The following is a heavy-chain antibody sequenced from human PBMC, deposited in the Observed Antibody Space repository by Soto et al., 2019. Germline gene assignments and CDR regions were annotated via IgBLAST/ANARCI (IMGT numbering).Heavy chain of an antibody. CDR2: MYYTGSA. V-gene: IGHV4-31*03. J-gene: IGHJ3*01. Sequence: SETLSLTCTVSGGSISSGQYYWSWIRQRPGKGLEWIGYMYYTGSAYYNPSLKSRVAISADTSERQFSLKLSSMTAADTAIYYCSRTGYIYGSDAFDVWGQGTVVTVS. D-gene: IGHD5-18*01. CDR3: SRTGYIYGSDAFDV. CDR1: GGSISSGQYY.